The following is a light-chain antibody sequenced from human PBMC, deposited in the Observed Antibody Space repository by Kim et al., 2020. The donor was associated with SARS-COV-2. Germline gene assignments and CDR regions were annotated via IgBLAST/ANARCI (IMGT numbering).Light chain of an antibody. CDR1: QSISSY. CDR2: AAS. J-gene: IGKJ2*02. V-gene: IGKV1-39*01. Sequence: DIQMTQSPSSLSASVGDRVTITCQASQSISSYLNWYQQKPGKAPKILIFAASSLQSGVPSRFSGSGSGTDFTLTISSLQPEDFATYYCQQSYSTPCTFGQGTKLEI. CDR3: QQSYSTPCT.